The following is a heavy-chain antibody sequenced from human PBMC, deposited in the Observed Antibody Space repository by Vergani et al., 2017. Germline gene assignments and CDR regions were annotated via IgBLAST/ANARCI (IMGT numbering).Heavy chain of an antibody. CDR2: IYYSGST. J-gene: IGHJ4*02. CDR3: ARDRLGYSSSWYLLDY. Sequence: QVQLQESGPGLVKPSETLSLTCTVSGGPISSYYWSWIRQPPGKGLECIGYIYYSGSTNYNTSLKSRVTISVDTSKNQFSLKLSSVTAADTAVYYCARDRLGYSSSWYLLDYWGQGTLVTVSS. CDR1: GGPISSYY. V-gene: IGHV4-59*01. D-gene: IGHD6-13*01.